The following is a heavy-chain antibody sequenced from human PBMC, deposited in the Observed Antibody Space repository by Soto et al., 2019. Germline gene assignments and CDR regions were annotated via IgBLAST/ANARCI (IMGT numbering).Heavy chain of an antibody. CDR2: IYYSGST. CDR1: GGSISSYY. D-gene: IGHD2-15*01. J-gene: IGHJ3*02. CDR3: ARELGYCSGGSCYSLHAFDI. V-gene: IGHV4-59*01. Sequence: ETLSLTCTVSGGSISSYYWSWIRQPPGKGLEWIGYIYYSGSTNYNPSLKSRVTISVDTSKNQFSLKLSSVTAADTAVYYCARELGYCSGGSCYSLHAFDIWGQGTMVTVSS.